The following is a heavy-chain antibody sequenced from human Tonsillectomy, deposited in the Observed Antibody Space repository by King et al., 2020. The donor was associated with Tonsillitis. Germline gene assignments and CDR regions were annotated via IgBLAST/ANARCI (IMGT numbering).Heavy chain of an antibody. Sequence: VQLVESGGGLGQPGRSLRLSCTASGFNFGDYAMSWVRQAPGKGLEWVGFIRSKASGGTTDYAASVKGRFTISRDDSKSIAYLQMNSLKTEDTAVYYCTRDSGWFGERDYYYYTDVWGKGTTVTVSS. D-gene: IGHD3-10*01. CDR1: GFNFGDYA. V-gene: IGHV3-49*04. CDR2: IRSKASGGTT. J-gene: IGHJ6*03. CDR3: TRDSGWFGERDYYYYTDV.